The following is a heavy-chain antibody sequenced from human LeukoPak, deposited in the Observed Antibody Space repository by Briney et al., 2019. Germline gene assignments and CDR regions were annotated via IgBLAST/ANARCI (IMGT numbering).Heavy chain of an antibody. V-gene: IGHV5-51*01. Sequence: GESLKISCTGSGYSFTDYWIARARQMPGKGLEWMGIIYPGDSETTYSPSFQGQVTISADKSITTTYLQWSSLKASDTAIYYCARGQGYCSSSRCYDFDYWGQGTLVTVSS. CDR1: GYSFTDYW. J-gene: IGHJ4*02. CDR3: ARGQGYCSSSRCYDFDY. CDR2: IYPGDSET. D-gene: IGHD2-2*01.